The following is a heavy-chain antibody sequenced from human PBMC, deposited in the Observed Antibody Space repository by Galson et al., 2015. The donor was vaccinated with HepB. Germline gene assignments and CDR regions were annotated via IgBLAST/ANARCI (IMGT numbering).Heavy chain of an antibody. CDR3: ARGGITIFGVVPYYYYGMDV. V-gene: IGHV1-69*13. CDR2: IIPIFGTA. CDR1: GGTFSSYA. J-gene: IGHJ6*02. Sequence: SVKVSCKASGGTFSSYAISWVRQAPGQGLEWMGGIIPIFGTANYAQKFQGRVTITADESTSTAYMELSSLRSEDTAVYYCARGGITIFGVVPYYYYGMDVWGQGTTVTVSS. D-gene: IGHD3-3*01.